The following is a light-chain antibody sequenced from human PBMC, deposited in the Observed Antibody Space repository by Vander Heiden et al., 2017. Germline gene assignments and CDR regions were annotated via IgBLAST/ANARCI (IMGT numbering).Light chain of an antibody. Sequence: QSVLTQPPSVSGAPGQRVTISCTGSSSNIGAGYALHWYQQRTGTAPNLLMYGNSNRPSGCPDRFSGSKSGTSATMSTTWLQADEEADYYCQADDSSRSDVVFGGGTKLTVL. CDR2: GNS. CDR3: QADDSSRSDVV. V-gene: IGLV1-40*01. CDR1: SSNIGAGYA. J-gene: IGLJ2*01.